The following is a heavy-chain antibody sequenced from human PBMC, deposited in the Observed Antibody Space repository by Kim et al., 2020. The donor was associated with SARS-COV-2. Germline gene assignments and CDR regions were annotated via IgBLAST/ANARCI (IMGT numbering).Heavy chain of an antibody. CDR3: ARDRGADSFDS. J-gene: IGHJ4*02. D-gene: IGHD6-13*01. V-gene: IGHV4-61*02. CDR1: GGSVTSGNHY. Sequence: SETLSLTCSVSGGSVTSGNHYWTWIRQPAGKRLEWIGRIYTRGKIKYNLYLESGVTISLDTSTNQFTLRLNSVTAADTSTYYCARDRGADSFDSWGQGTLVTVSS. CDR2: IYTRGKI.